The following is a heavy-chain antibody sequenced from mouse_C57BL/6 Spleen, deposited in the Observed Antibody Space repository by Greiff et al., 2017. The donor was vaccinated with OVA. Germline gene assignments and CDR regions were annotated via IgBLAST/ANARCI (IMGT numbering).Heavy chain of an antibody. CDR1: GYTFTSYW. J-gene: IGHJ2*01. D-gene: IGHD2-4*01. CDR2: IDPSDSYT. CDR3: ASYDYGISTCDY. V-gene: IGHV1-50*01. Sequence: QVQLQQPGAELVKPGASVKLSCKASGYTFTSYWMQWVKQRPGQGLEWIGEIDPSDSYTNYNQKFKGKATLTVDTSSSTAYMQLSSLTSEDSAVYYCASYDYGISTCDYWGQGTTLTVSS.